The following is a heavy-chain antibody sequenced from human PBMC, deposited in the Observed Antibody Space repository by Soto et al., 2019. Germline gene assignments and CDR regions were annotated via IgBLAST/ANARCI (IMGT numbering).Heavy chain of an antibody. D-gene: IGHD1-1*01. CDR2: IIPIFGTP. Sequence: QVQLEQSGAEMKKPGSSVKLSCKTSGCTFSSYAFSWVRQAPGQGHEWMGGIIPIFGTPTYAQKFEGRVTIAADKFTTTASMELSSLRSDATAVYYCAILVYDNDMDVWGQGTTVTVPP. CDR3: AILVYDNDMDV. J-gene: IGHJ6*01. V-gene: IGHV1-69*06. CDR1: GCTFSSYA.